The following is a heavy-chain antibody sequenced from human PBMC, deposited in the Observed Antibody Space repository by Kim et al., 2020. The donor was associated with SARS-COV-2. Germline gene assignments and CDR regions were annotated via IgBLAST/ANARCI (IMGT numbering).Heavy chain of an antibody. D-gene: IGHD4-17*01. CDR2: IGISSSYT. J-gene: IGHJ4*03. CDR3: ARDHGDSSTPPQNADY. CDR1: GFTISKYY. V-gene: IGHV3-11*06. Sequence: GGSLRLSCAASGFTISKYYMSWIRQAPGKGLEWVSYIGISSSYTNYADSVKGRFTISRDNARNSFYLQMKTLRADDTAMYFCARDHGDSSTPPQNADYWGHGTPCTVSP.